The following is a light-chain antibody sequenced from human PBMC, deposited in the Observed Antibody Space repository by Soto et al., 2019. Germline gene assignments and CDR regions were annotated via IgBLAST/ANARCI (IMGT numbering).Light chain of an antibody. CDR1: SSDVGRYNF. V-gene: IGLV2-8*01. CDR3: TSYAGSNNWV. Sequence: QSVLTQPPSASGSPGQSVTISCTGTSSDVGRYNFVSWYQPHPGKAPKLMIYEASKPPSGVPDRFSDYKSGNTASLTVSGLQAEDEADYYCTSYAGSNNWVFGEGTKLTVL. J-gene: IGLJ3*02. CDR2: EAS.